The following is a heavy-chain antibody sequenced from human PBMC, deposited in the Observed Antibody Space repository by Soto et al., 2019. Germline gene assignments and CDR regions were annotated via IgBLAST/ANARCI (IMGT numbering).Heavy chain of an antibody. CDR3: ASGYYDFWSAYYFDY. V-gene: IGHV4-31*03. J-gene: IGHJ4*02. CDR2: IYYSGST. D-gene: IGHD3-3*01. Sequence: QVQLQESGPGLVKPSQTLSLTCTVSGGSISSGGYYWSWIRQHAGKGLEWIGYIYYSGSTYYNPSLKRRVTISVDTSKNQFSLKLRSVTAADTAVYYCASGYYDFWSAYYFDYWGQGTLVTVSS. CDR1: GGSISSGGYY.